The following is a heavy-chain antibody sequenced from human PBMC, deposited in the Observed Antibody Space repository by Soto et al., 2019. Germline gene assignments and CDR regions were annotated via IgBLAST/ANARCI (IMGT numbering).Heavy chain of an antibody. CDR2: ISGSGGST. J-gene: IGHJ4*02. Sequence: EVQLLESGGGLVQPGGSLRLSCAASGFTFSSYAMSWVRQAPGKGLEWVSAISGSGGSTYYADSVKGRFTISRDNSKNTLYLQMNSLRAEDTAEYYCAKDLGSSMIFDYWGQGTLVTVSS. CDR1: GFTFSSYA. V-gene: IGHV3-23*01. D-gene: IGHD6-13*01. CDR3: AKDLGSSMIFDY.